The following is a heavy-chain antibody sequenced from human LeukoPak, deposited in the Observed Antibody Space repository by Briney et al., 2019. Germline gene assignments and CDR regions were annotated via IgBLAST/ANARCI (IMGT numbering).Heavy chain of an antibody. CDR2: FDPEDGET. V-gene: IGHV1-24*01. CDR1: GYTLTELS. Sequence: ASVKVSCKVSGYTLTELSMHWVRQAPGKGLEWMGGFDPEDGETIYAQKFQGRVTMTEDTSTDTAYMDLSSLRSEDTAVYYCATDSPHKGTIFGVAPGVWGKGTTVTVSS. D-gene: IGHD3-3*01. J-gene: IGHJ6*04. CDR3: ATDSPHKGTIFGVAPGV.